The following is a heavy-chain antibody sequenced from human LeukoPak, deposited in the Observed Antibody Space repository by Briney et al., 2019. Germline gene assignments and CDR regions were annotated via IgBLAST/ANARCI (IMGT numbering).Heavy chain of an antibody. J-gene: IGHJ4*02. D-gene: IGHD2-15*01. Sequence: PGGSLRLSCAASGLTFSGYWMHWVRQAPGKGLVWVSRINSDGSNTAYADSVKGRFTISRDNAKNTLFLQVSSLRAEDTALYYCARACGGNQHFDYWGQGILVTVSS. CDR1: GLTFSGYW. CDR2: INSDGSNT. CDR3: ARACGGNQHFDY. V-gene: IGHV3-74*01.